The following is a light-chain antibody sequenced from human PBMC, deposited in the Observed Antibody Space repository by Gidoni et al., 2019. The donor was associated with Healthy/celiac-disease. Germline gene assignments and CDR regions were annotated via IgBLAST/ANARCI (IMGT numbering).Light chain of an antibody. CDR2: DAS. CDR1: QSVSSY. CDR3: QQRSNWPPYT. V-gene: IGKV3-11*01. Sequence: EIVLTQSPATLSLSPGERATLSCRASQSVSSYLDLYQQKPGQAPRLLIYDASNRATGIPARFSGSGSGTDFTLTISSLEPEDCAVYYCQQRSNWPPYTFGQGTKLEIK. J-gene: IGKJ2*01.